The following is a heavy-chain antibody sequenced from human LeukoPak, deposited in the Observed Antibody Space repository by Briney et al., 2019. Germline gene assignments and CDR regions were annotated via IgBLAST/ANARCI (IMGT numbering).Heavy chain of an antibody. Sequence: GGSLRLSCAASGFTFDDYAMHWVRQAPGKGLEWVSGISWNSGSIGYADSVKGRFTISRDNAENSLYLQMNSLRAEDTALYYCAKASEQWLGLDYWGQGTLVTVSS. CDR3: AKASEQWLGLDY. CDR2: ISWNSGSI. CDR1: GFTFDDYA. J-gene: IGHJ4*02. D-gene: IGHD6-19*01. V-gene: IGHV3-9*01.